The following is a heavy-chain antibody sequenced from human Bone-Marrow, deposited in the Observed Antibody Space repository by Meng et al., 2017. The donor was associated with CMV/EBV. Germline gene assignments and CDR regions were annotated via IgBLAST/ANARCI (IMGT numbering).Heavy chain of an antibody. CDR3: ARDFYEYDDSGYYDDTFDI. V-gene: IGHV1-18*01. CDR1: GYTFTSYG. D-gene: IGHD3-22*01. J-gene: IGHJ3*02. Sequence: ASVKVSCKASGYTFTSYGVSWVRQAPGQGLEWMGWISGYNGRVNYVQKLQGRVTMTTDTSTSTAYMDLRSLRSDDTAVYYCARDFYEYDDSGYYDDTFDIWGQGTMVTVS. CDR2: ISGYNGRV.